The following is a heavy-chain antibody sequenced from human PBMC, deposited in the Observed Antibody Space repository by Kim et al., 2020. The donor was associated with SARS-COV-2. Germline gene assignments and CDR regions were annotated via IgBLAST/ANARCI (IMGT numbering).Heavy chain of an antibody. CDR2: IGGSGGST. Sequence: GGSLRLSCAASGFTFSSYAMTWVRQAPGKGLEWVSGIGGSGGSTYYADSVKGRFTISRDNSKNTLYLQMNSLRAEDTAVYYCAKGRYCSGGSCYSGYWYFDLWGRGTLVTVSS. J-gene: IGHJ2*01. CDR3: AKGRYCSGGSCYSGYWYFDL. V-gene: IGHV3-23*01. CDR1: GFTFSSYA. D-gene: IGHD2-15*01.